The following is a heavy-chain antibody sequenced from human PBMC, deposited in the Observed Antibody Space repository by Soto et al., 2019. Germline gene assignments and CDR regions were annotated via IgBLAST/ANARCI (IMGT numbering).Heavy chain of an antibody. D-gene: IGHD6-6*01. CDR1: GFTFSSYA. CDR3: AKDSAGQLVLGYFDY. V-gene: IGHV3-23*01. CDR2: ISGSGGST. Sequence: GGSLRLSCAASGFTFSSYAMSWVRQAPGKGLEWVSAISGSGGSTYYADSVKGRFTISRDNSKNTLYLQMNSLRAEDTAVYYCAKDSAGQLVLGYFDYWGQGTLVTVSS. J-gene: IGHJ4*02.